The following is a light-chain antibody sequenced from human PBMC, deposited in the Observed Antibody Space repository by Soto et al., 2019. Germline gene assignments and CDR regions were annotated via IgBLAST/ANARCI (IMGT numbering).Light chain of an antibody. Sequence: QCALTQPASVCGSPGQSITISCTRSSSDIGSYNLVSWYQQHPGKAPKLMIYEGSKRPSGVSNRFSGSKSGNTASLTISGLQAEDEADYYCCSYAGSVVFGGGTKLTV. J-gene: IGLJ2*01. CDR3: CSYAGSVV. CDR1: SSDIGSYNL. CDR2: EGS. V-gene: IGLV2-23*01.